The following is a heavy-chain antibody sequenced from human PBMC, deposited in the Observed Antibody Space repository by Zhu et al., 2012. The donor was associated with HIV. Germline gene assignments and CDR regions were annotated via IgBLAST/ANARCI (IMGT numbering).Heavy chain of an antibody. CDR2: IYHSGST. CDR1: GYSISSGYY. V-gene: IGHV4-38-2*01. Sequence: QVQLQESGPGLVKPSETLSLTCAVSGYSISSGYYWGWIRQPPGKGLEWIGSIYHSGSTYYNPSLKSRVTISVDTSKNQFSLKLSSVTAADTAVYYCARQDIVVVPAAMRVTATNFDYWGQGTLVTVSS. D-gene: IGHD2-2*01. J-gene: IGHJ4*02. CDR3: ARQDIVVVPAAMRVTATNFDY.